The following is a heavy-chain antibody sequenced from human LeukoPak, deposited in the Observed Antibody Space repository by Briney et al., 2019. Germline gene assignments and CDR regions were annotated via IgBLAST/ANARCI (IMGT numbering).Heavy chain of an antibody. J-gene: IGHJ4*02. CDR1: GGSISSYY. CDR2: IYYSGST. CDR3: ARREYYDSSYDY. D-gene: IGHD3-22*01. V-gene: IGHV4-59*12. Sequence: SETLSLTCTVSGGSISSYYWSWIRQPPGKGLEWIGYIYYSGSTYYNPSLKSRVTISVDTSKNQFSLKLSSVTAADTAVYYCARREYYDSSYDYWGQGTLVTVSS.